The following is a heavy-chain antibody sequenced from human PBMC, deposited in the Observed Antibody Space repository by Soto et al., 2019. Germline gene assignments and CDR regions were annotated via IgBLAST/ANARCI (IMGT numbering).Heavy chain of an antibody. CDR2: ITGRAGGT. CDR1: GFTFSNAW. D-gene: IGHD1-1*01. V-gene: IGHV3-23*01. Sequence: GGSLRLSCAASGFTFSNAWMSWVRQAPGKGLEWVSTITGRAGGTYYADSMKGRFTISRDNSKSTLYLQMYSLRVEDTAVYYCARESEHWGQGTLVTVSS. J-gene: IGHJ4*02. CDR3: ARESEH.